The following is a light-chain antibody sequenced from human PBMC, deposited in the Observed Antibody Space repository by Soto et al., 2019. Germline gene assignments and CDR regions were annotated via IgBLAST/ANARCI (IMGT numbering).Light chain of an antibody. CDR3: QQYNSYSEA. Sequence: DIQMSQSQSSPSASVGDRVTITCRASQGIGNALGWYQQKPGKAPKLLIYKASTLKSGVPSRFSGSGSGTEFTLTISSLQPDDFATYYCQQYNSYSEAFGQGTKVDIK. J-gene: IGKJ1*01. CDR1: QGIGNA. CDR2: KAS. V-gene: IGKV1-5*03.